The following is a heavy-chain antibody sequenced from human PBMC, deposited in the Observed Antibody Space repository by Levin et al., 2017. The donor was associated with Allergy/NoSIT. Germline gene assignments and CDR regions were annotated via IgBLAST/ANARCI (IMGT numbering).Heavy chain of an antibody. D-gene: IGHD2-21*02. J-gene: IGHJ4*02. CDR1: GGTFSSYP. Sequence: ASVKVSCKASGGTFSSYPISWVRQAPGQGLEWMGRIIPILGIANYAQKFQGRVTITADKSTSTAYMELSSLRSEDTAVYYCAGSYCGGDCLGFDYWGQGTLVTVSS. V-gene: IGHV1-69*02. CDR2: IIPILGIA. CDR3: AGSYCGGDCLGFDY.